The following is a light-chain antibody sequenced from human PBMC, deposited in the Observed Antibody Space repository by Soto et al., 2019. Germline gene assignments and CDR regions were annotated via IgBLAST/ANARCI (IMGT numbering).Light chain of an antibody. CDR2: NDN. V-gene: IGLV1-44*01. CDR3: AAWDDSLHVI. Sequence: QAVVTQPPSASATPGQRVTISCSGSSSNIGSRTVNWYQQLPGSAPKLLVYNDNQRPSGVPDRFSGSKSGTSASLAISGLQSEDEADYYCAAWDDSLHVIFGGGTKVTV. CDR1: SSNIGSRT. J-gene: IGLJ2*01.